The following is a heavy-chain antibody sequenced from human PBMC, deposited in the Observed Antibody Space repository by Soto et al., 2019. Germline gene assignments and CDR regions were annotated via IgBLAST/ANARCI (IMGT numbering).Heavy chain of an antibody. CDR2: IYYSGST. V-gene: IGHV4-31*03. CDR1: GGSISSGGYY. D-gene: IGHD2-15*01. Sequence: QVQLQESGPGLVKPSQTLSLTCTVSGGSISSGGYYWSWIRQHPGKGLEWIGYIYYSGSTYYNPSLKSRVTISVDTSKNQFSLKLSSVTAADTAVYYCARDRERVVAAKMVDHDAFDICCQGTMVTVSS. CDR3: ARDRERVVAAKMVDHDAFDI. J-gene: IGHJ3*02.